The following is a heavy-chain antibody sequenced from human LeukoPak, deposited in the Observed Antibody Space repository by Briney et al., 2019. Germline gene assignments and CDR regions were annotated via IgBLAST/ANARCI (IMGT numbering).Heavy chain of an antibody. Sequence: SETLSLTCTVSGGSISSYYWSWIRQPPGKGLERIGYIYYSGSTNYNPSLKSRVTISVDTSKNQFSLKLSSVTAADTAVYYCARGVQMVRGDNWFDPWGQGTLVTVSS. CDR3: ARGVQMVRGDNWFDP. D-gene: IGHD3-10*01. V-gene: IGHV4-59*01. J-gene: IGHJ5*02. CDR1: GGSISSYY. CDR2: IYYSGST.